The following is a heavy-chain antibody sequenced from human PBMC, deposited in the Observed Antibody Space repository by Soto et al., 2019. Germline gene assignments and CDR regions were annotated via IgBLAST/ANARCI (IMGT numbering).Heavy chain of an antibody. CDR2: MNPNNGDA. Sequence: QVQLVQSGAEERKPGASVKVSCKASGYTFNGYYINWVRQAPGQGLERMGWMNPNNGDAKYATQFQGRVTMTRDTSTTTAYLELTRLRSDDPATFYCARARVAATRPWFDPWGQGTLVSVSS. J-gene: IGHJ5*02. CDR3: ARARVAATRPWFDP. V-gene: IGHV1-2*02. CDR1: GYTFNGYY. D-gene: IGHD2-15*01.